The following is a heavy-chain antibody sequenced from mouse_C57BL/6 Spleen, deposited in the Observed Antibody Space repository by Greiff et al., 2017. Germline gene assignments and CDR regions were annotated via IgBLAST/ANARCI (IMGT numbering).Heavy chain of an antibody. Sequence: EVMLVESGGGLVKPGGSLKLSCAASGFTFSDYGMHWVRQAPEKGLEWVVYISSGSSTINYATTVKGRFTISRDNAKNTLFLQMTGLRSEDTAMYYCAREVDYWGQGTTLTVSS. V-gene: IGHV5-17*01. J-gene: IGHJ2*01. CDR3: AREVDY. CDR1: GFTFSDYG. CDR2: ISSGSSTI. D-gene: IGHD1-3*01.